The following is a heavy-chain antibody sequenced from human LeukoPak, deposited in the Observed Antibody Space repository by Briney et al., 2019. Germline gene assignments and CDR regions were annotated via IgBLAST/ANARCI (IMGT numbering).Heavy chain of an antibody. CDR3: ARTYYYDSYFDY. D-gene: IGHD3-22*01. CDR1: GGTFSSYA. V-gene: IGHV1-69*05. J-gene: IGHJ4*02. CDR2: IIPIFGTA. Sequence: SVKVSCXASGGTFSSYAISWVRQAHGQGLEWMGGIIPIFGTANYAQKFQGRVTITTDESTSTAYMELSSLRSEDTAVYYCARTYYYDSYFDYWGQGTLVTVSS.